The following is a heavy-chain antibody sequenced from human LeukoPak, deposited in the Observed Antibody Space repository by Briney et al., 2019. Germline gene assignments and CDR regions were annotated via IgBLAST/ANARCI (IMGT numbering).Heavy chain of an antibody. CDR3: ARVLSGRGSLYDYYYYMDV. CDR1: GFTVSSNY. D-gene: IGHD3-10*01. J-gene: IGHJ6*03. Sequence: GGSLRLSCAASGFTVSSNYMSWVRQAPGKGLEWVSVTYSGGRTYYADSVKGRFTISRDISKNTLYLQMNSLRAEDTAVYYCARVLSGRGSLYDYYYYMDVWGKGTTVTISS. CDR2: TYSGGRT. V-gene: IGHV3-53*01.